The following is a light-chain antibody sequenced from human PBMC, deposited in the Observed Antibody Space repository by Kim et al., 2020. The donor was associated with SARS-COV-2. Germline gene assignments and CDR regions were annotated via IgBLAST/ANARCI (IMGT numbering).Light chain of an antibody. V-gene: IGKV3-11*01. CDR1: RTIDTY. CDR3: QQRSTWPSWT. CDR2: DAS. J-gene: IGKJ1*01. Sequence: SPGERATLSCRASRTIDTYLAWYQQIPGRAPRLLIYDASNRAAGIPARFTGSGSGTDFTLTISSLEPEDFAVYYCQQRSTWPSWTFGQGTKVDI.